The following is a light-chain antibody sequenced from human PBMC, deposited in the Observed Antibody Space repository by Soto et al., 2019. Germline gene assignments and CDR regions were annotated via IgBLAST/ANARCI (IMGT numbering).Light chain of an antibody. CDR1: QSVSSSY. CDR3: QQYGSSSVT. V-gene: IGKV3-20*01. J-gene: IGKJ2*01. CDR2: GAS. Sequence: EIVLTHSPGTLSLSPWERATLSCRASQSVSSSYLAWYQQKPGQAPRLLIYGASSRATGIPDRFSGSGSGTDFTLTINRLEPEDFAVYFCQQYGSSSVTFGQGTKVDIK.